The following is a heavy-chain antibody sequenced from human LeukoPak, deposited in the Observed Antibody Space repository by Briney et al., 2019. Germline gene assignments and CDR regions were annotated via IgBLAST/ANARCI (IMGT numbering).Heavy chain of an antibody. CDR2: IYYSGST. Sequence: SETLSLTCTVSGGSISSYYWSWIRQPPGKGLEWIGYIYYSGSTNYNPSLKSRVTISVDTSKNQFSLKLSSVTATDTAVYYCARYHQYYDILTGYYNPYYFDYWGQGTLVTVSS. V-gene: IGHV4-59*01. J-gene: IGHJ4*02. CDR3: ARYHQYYDILTGYYNPYYFDY. D-gene: IGHD3-9*01. CDR1: GGSISSYY.